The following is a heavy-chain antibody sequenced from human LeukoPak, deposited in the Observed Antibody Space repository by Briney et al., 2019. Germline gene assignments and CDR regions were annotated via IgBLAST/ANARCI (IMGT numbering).Heavy chain of an antibody. CDR1: GGSISSYY. Sequence: PSETLSLTCTVSGGSISSYYWSWIRQPPGKGLEWIGYIYYSGSTNYNPSLKSRVTISVDTSKNQFSLELSSVTAADTAVYYCARTTYYYGSGSYPFDYWGQGTLVTVSS. CDR2: IYYSGST. V-gene: IGHV4-59*01. D-gene: IGHD3-10*01. J-gene: IGHJ4*02. CDR3: ARTTYYYGSGSYPFDY.